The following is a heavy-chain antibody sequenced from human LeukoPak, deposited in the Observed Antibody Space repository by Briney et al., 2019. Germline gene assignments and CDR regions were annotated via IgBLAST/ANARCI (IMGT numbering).Heavy chain of an antibody. Sequence: GGSLRLSCAASGITFINYAMSWVRQPPGKGLEWVSSIRDGGGGTYYADSVKGRFTISRDNSKNTLYLQMNSLRAEDTAVYFCAKDLEYQVLWGYFDSWGQGTLVTVSS. CDR1: GITFINYA. CDR3: AKDLEYQVLWGYFDS. D-gene: IGHD2-2*01. CDR2: IRDGGGGT. J-gene: IGHJ4*02. V-gene: IGHV3-23*01.